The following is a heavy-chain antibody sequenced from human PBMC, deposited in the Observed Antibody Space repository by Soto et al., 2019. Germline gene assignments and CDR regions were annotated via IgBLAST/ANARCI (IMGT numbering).Heavy chain of an antibody. CDR3: ARMATFGSLNWFDP. CDR2: MNPGRGDT. CDR1: GYSFNNND. J-gene: IGHJ5*02. V-gene: IGHV1-8*01. Sequence: ASVKVSCKASGYSFNNNDVSWVRQATGQGLEWMGWMNPGRGDTGYAQKFQGRATMTRDISIATAYMELSSLRSDDTAIYYCARMATFGSLNWFDPWGQGTLVTVSS. D-gene: IGHD3-16*01.